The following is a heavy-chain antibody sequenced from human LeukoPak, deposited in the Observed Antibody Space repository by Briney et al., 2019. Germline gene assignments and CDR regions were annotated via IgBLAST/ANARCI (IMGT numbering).Heavy chain of an antibody. Sequence: PSETLSLTCTVSGGSISSYYWSWIRQPPGKRLEWIGYIYYSGSTNYNPSLKSRVTISVDTSKNQFSLKLSSVTAADTAVYYCARAPKTDNLHLWLPHDWYFDLWGRGTLVTVSS. CDR3: ARAPKTDNLHLWLPHDWYFDL. J-gene: IGHJ2*01. CDR2: IYYSGST. CDR1: GGSISSYY. D-gene: IGHD5-18*01. V-gene: IGHV4-59*01.